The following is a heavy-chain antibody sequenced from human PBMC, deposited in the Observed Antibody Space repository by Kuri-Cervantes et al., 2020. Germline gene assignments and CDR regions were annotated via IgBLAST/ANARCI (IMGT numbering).Heavy chain of an antibody. Sequence: SVKVSCKASGGTFSSYAISWVRQAPGQGLEWMGGIIPIFGTANYAQKFQGRVTITADESTSTAYMELSSLRSEDTAVYYCARSGYYDGSGSVDYWGQGTLVTVSS. V-gene: IGHV1-69*13. J-gene: IGHJ4*02. D-gene: IGHD3-22*01. CDR1: GGTFSSYA. CDR3: ARSGYYDGSGSVDY. CDR2: IIPIFGTA.